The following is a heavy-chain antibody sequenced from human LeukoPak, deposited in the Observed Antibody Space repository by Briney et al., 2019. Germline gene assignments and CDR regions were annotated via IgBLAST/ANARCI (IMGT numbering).Heavy chain of an antibody. CDR3: ARDNSVGDTAWWFDP. CDR1: GYTFTGYY. Sequence: GASVKVSCKASGYTFTGYYMHWVRQAPGQGLEWMGLINPSGSSTSYAQKFRGRLSLTRDMSTSTDYMELSSLRSEDTAVYYCARDNSVGDTAWWFDPWGQGTLVTVSS. V-gene: IGHV1-46*01. J-gene: IGHJ5*02. CDR2: INPSGSST. D-gene: IGHD1-26*01.